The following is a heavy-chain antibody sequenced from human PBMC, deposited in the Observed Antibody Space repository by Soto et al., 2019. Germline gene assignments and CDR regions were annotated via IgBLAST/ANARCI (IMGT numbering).Heavy chain of an antibody. CDR1: GFSLSSTRMA. Sequence: QITLKESGPTLVKPTQTLTLTCTFSGFSLSSTRMAVGWIRQPPGKALEWLALLYWDDDKRYSPFLKPRLTTTKDISKIQLVLTMSNMDPVDTARYYCSHIVVAGLGYYFDYWGQGTLVTVSS. CDR2: LYWDDDK. J-gene: IGHJ4*02. CDR3: SHIVVAGLGYYFDY. D-gene: IGHD6-19*01. V-gene: IGHV2-5*02.